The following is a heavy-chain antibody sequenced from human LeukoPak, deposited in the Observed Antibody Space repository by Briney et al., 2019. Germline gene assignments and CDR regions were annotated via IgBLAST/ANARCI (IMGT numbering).Heavy chain of an antibody. CDR2: MSYSGST. D-gene: IGHD3-16*01. J-gene: IGHJ4*02. CDR3: ARMINGDYFDY. CDR1: GGSVSAYY. Sequence: SETRSLTGSVSGGSVSAYYWSWIRQPPGKGLEYIGYMSYSGSTNCNPSVKSRVTMSIDASRNQFSLKLSSVTAADTAVYYCARMINGDYFDYWGQGTLVTVSS. V-gene: IGHV4-59*02.